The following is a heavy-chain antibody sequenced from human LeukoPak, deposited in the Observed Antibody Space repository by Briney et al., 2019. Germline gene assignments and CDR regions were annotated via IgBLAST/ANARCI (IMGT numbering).Heavy chain of an antibody. CDR2: ISWNSGSI. CDR3: ARDGGLNTNFDY. Sequence: PGRSLRLSCAASGFTFDDYAMHWVRQAPGKGLEWVSGISWNSGSIGYADSVKGRFTISRDNARNSLYLQMNSLRAEDTAVYYCARDGGLNTNFDYWGQGTLVTVSS. V-gene: IGHV3-9*01. D-gene: IGHD5-12*01. CDR1: GFTFDDYA. J-gene: IGHJ4*02.